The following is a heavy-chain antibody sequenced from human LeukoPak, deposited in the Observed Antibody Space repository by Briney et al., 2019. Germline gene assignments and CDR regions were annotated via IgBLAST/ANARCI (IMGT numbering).Heavy chain of an antibody. V-gene: IGHV3-21*01. CDR2: ISSGSSFI. CDR3: ARESSGYFY. D-gene: IGHD3-22*01. Sequence: GGSLRLSCAASGLTFSTYSMNWVRQAPGKGLEWVSSISSGSSFIYYADSVKGRFTISRDNAKNSLFLQMNSLRAEDTAVYYCARESSGYFYWGQGTLVTVSS. J-gene: IGHJ4*02. CDR1: GLTFSTYS.